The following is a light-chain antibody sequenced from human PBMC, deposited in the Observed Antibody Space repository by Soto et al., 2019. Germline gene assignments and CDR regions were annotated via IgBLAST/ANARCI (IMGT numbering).Light chain of an antibody. CDR1: TSDVGSYNY. V-gene: IGLV2-11*01. J-gene: IGLJ1*01. CDR3: CSYAGSSTRV. Sequence: QSALTQPRSVSGSLGQSVTISCTGTTSDVGSYNYVSWYQQHPGKPPKLMIYDVSKRPSGAPDRFSGSKSGNTASLTISGLQPEDDADYYCCSYAGSSTRVFGTGTKLTVL. CDR2: DVS.